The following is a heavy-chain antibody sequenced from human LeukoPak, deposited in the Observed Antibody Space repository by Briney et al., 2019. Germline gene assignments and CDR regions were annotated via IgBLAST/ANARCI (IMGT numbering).Heavy chain of an antibody. J-gene: IGHJ4*02. CDR3: AKGNCGSECYYHLDY. CDR1: GFTFSSYS. D-gene: IGHD2-21*01. CDR2: ISGSGGRT. V-gene: IGHV3-23*01. Sequence: GGSLRLSCAASGFTFSSYSMNWVRQAPGKGLEWVSGISGSGGRTYHADSVKGRFTISRDNSKNTLYLQMNSLRAEDTAVYYCAKGNCGSECYYHLDYWGQGTLVTVSS.